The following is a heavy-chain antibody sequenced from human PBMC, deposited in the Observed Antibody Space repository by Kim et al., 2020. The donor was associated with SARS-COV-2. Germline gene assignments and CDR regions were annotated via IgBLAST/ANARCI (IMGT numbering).Heavy chain of an antibody. V-gene: IGHV4-4*07. CDR1: GGSISSYY. Sequence: SETLSLTCTVSGGSISSYYWSWIRQPAGKGLEWIGRIYTSGSTNYNPSLKSRVTMSVDTSKNQFSLKLSSVTAADTAVYYCARDLGETYGSGSPHYYGMDVWGQGTTVTVSS. CDR2: IYTSGST. CDR3: ARDLGETYGSGSPHYYGMDV. D-gene: IGHD3-10*01. J-gene: IGHJ6*02.